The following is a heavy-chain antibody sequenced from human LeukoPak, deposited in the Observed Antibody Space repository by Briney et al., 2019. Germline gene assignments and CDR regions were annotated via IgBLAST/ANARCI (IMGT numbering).Heavy chain of an antibody. Sequence: PGGSLRLSCAASGFTFNNYWMSWVRQAPGKGLEWVANIKQDGSEKFFVDSMRGRFTISRDNAKNSLYLQVNSLRAEDTAVYYCARDSQPYYYDSSGYLDYWGQGTLVTVSS. CDR2: IKQDGSEK. CDR1: GFTFNNYW. CDR3: ARDSQPYYYDSSGYLDY. D-gene: IGHD3-22*01. V-gene: IGHV3-7*01. J-gene: IGHJ4*02.